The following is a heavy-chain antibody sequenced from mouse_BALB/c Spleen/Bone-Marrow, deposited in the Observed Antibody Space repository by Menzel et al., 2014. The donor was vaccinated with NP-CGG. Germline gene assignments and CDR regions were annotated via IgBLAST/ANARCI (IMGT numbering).Heavy chain of an antibody. CDR3: ARERYDYDWKDY. J-gene: IGHJ2*01. D-gene: IGHD2-4*01. CDR1: GYTFTSYW. Sequence: VQLQQSGAELVKPGASVKLSCKASGYTFTSYWMHWVKQRPGQGLEWIGKINPSNGRTNYNEKFKSKATLTVDKSSSTAYMQLSSLTSEDSAVYYCARERYDYDWKDYWGQGTTLTVSS. CDR2: INPSNGRT. V-gene: IGHV1S81*02.